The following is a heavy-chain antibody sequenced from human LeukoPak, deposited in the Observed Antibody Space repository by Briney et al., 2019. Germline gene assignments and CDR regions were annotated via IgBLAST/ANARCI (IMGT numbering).Heavy chain of an antibody. V-gene: IGHV4-4*02. CDR1: GGSVSSTNW. CDR2: VHLDGRT. Sequence: PSETLSLTCGVSGGSVSSTNWWTWIRQPPGKGLEWIGEVHLDGRTNFNPSLKSRLTMSVVLSENHVSPKLTSVTAADTAVYYCAREGGFYRPLDYSGQGTLVTVSS. D-gene: IGHD6-25*01. J-gene: IGHJ4*02. CDR3: AREGGFYRPLDY.